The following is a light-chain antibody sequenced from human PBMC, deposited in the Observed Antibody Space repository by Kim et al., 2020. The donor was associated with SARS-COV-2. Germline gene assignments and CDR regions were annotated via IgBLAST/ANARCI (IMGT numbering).Light chain of an antibody. CDR3: PSYDSSNYVV. J-gene: IGLJ2*01. V-gene: IGLV6-57*03. Sequence: VTTSWPRSPGSLASDYVQWYQQRPGSAPATLIYADNQRPSGVPDRFYGSIDSASNSASLPISALGTEDEADYCSPSYDSSNYVVFGGGPQLTVL. CDR1: PGSLASDY. CDR2: ADN.